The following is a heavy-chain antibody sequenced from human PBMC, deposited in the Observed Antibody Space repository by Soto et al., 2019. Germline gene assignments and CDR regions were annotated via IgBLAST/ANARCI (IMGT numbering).Heavy chain of an antibody. V-gene: IGHV3-11*01. Sequence: GGSLRLSCAASGFTFSDYYMSWIRQAPGKGLEWVSYISSSGSTIYYADSVKGRFTISRDNAKNSLYLQMNSLRAEDTAVYYCARDHDFWSGYYFYVWGKGTTVTVSS. D-gene: IGHD3-3*01. CDR2: ISSSGSTI. CDR3: ARDHDFWSGYYFYV. CDR1: GFTFSDYY. J-gene: IGHJ6*04.